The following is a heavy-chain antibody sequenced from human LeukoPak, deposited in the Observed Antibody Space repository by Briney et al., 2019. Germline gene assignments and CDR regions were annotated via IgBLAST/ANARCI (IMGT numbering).Heavy chain of an antibody. J-gene: IGHJ4*02. D-gene: IGHD3-10*01. V-gene: IGHV4-4*07. CDR1: GGSISSYY. CDR2: IYTSGST. Sequence: PSETPSLTCTVSGGSISSYYWSWIRQPAGKGLEWIGRIYTSGSTNYNPSLKSRVTMSVDTSKNQFSLKLSSVTAADTAVYYCARMKNTMVRGVIIDYWGQGTLVTVSS. CDR3: ARMKNTMVRGVIIDY.